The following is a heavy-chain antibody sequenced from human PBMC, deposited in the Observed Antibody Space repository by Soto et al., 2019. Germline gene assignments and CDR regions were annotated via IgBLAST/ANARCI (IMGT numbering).Heavy chain of an antibody. Sequence: GGSLRLSCAASGFTFSSYSMNWVRQAPGKGLEWVSYISSSSSTIYYADSVKGRFTISRDNAKNSLYLQMNSLRAEDTAVYYCARRGDVYYYYYYMDVWGKGTTVTVSS. CDR2: ISSSSSTI. CDR1: GFTFSSYS. V-gene: IGHV3-48*01. D-gene: IGHD4-17*01. CDR3: ARRGDVYYYYYYMDV. J-gene: IGHJ6*03.